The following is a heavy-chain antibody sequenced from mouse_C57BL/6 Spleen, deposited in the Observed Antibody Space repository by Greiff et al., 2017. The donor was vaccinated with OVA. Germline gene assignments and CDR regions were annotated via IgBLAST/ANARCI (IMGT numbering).Heavy chain of an antibody. CDR3: TRSNYGNYRFAY. CDR2: IDPETGGT. Sequence: QVQLKQSGAELVRPGASVTLSCKASGYTFTDYEMHWVKQTPVHGLEWIGAIDPETGGTAYNQKFKGKAILTADKSSSTAYMELRSLTSEDSAVYYCTRSNYGNYRFAYWGQGTLVTVSA. D-gene: IGHD2-1*01. CDR1: GYTFTDYE. J-gene: IGHJ3*01. V-gene: IGHV1-15*01.